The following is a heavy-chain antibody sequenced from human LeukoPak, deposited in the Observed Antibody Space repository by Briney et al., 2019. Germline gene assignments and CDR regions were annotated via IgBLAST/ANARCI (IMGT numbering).Heavy chain of an antibody. D-gene: IGHD1-26*01. V-gene: IGHV3-33*08. CDR2: IWSDGINK. CDR1: GFTFSSYA. CDR3: ARVSSGSYFGYYYYYMDA. Sequence: PGRSLRLSCAASGFTFSSYAMHWVRQAPGKGLEWVAVIWSDGINKYYADSVKGRFTISRDNAKNTLYLQMNSLRAEDTAVYYCARVSSGSYFGYYYYYMDAWGKGTTVTVSS. J-gene: IGHJ6*03.